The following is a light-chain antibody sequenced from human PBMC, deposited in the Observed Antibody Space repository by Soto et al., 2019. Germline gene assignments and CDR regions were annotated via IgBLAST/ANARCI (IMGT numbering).Light chain of an antibody. CDR2: GGS. Sequence: EIVLTQSPGTLSLSPGEGATLSCRASQTISSGSLAWYQQKPGQPPRLLIYGGSSRAAGIPDRFSGSGSGTDFTLTISSLEPEDFAVYYCQQRSNWPLTFGGGTKVEIK. V-gene: IGKV3D-20*02. CDR3: QQRSNWPLT. CDR1: QTISSGS. J-gene: IGKJ4*01.